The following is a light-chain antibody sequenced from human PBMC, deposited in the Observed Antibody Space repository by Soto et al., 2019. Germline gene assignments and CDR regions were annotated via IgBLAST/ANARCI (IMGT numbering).Light chain of an antibody. CDR3: QQYDDLRPT. J-gene: IGKJ2*01. Sequence: DIEMTQSPSSLSAFVGDRVTITCQASQYISKFLNWYQQKPGKAPNLLIYDASTLETGVPSRFRGSGSGTEFTLTINSLQREDIATYYCQQYDDLRPTFGQGTKLEIK. V-gene: IGKV1-33*01. CDR1: QYISKF. CDR2: DAS.